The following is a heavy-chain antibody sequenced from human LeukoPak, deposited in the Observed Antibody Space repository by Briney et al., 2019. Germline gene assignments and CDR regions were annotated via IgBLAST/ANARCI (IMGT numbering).Heavy chain of an antibody. V-gene: IGHV3-21*01. D-gene: IGHD2-15*01. Sequence: GGGLRLSCAASGVTFSSDSMNWGRQAPGKGLEWVSSISSSSSYIDYADSVKGRFTISRDNAKNSLYLQMNSLRAEDTAVYYCARVVVAATGGFDPWGQGTLVTVSS. CDR2: ISSSSSYI. CDR1: GVTFSSDS. CDR3: ARVVVAATGGFDP. J-gene: IGHJ5*02.